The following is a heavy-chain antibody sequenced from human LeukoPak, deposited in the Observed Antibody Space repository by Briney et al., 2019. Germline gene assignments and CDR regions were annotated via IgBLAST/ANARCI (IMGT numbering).Heavy chain of an antibody. CDR3: ASTIGYGSDY. V-gene: IGHV4-61*01. D-gene: IGHD3-10*01. Sequence: SETLSLTCTVSGGSFSSGSYYWSWIRQPPGKGLEWIGYIYYSGSTNYNPSLKSRVTISVDTSKNQFSLKLSSVTAADTAVYYCASTIGYGSDYWGQGTLVTVSS. J-gene: IGHJ4*02. CDR2: IYYSGST. CDR1: GGSFSSGSYY.